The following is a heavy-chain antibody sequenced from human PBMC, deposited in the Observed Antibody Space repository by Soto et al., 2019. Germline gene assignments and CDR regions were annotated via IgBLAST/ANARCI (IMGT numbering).Heavy chain of an antibody. J-gene: IGHJ3*01. CDR1: GFTFSSYS. V-gene: IGHV3-48*01. CDR3: ARDYLWAFDL. Sequence: EGQLVESGGGLVQPGGSLRLSCAASGFTFSSYSMNWVRQAPGKGLEWVSNISGSGSFVYYSDSVKGRFTISRDNVDNSVYLQMNSLRAEDTAVYYCARDYLWAFDLWGQGTTVTVSS. CDR2: ISGSGSFV.